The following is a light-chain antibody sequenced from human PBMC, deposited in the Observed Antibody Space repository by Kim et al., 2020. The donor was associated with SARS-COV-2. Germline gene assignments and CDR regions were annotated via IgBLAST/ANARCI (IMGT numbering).Light chain of an antibody. Sequence: SYELTQPPSVSVSPGQTASITCSGDKLGDKYACWYQQKPGQSPVLVIYQHSKRPSGIPERFSGPNSGNTATLTISGTQAMDEADYYCQAWDSSTVVFGGGTKLTVL. V-gene: IGLV3-1*01. J-gene: IGLJ2*01. CDR3: QAWDSSTVV. CDR1: KLGDKY. CDR2: QHS.